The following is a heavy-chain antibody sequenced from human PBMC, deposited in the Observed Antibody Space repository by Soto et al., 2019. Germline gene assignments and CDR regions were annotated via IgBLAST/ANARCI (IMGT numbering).Heavy chain of an antibody. V-gene: IGHV1-69*13. J-gene: IGHJ4*02. D-gene: IGHD2-15*01. CDR3: ARGAGGRSYWEATDY. CDR1: GGTFSSYA. Sequence: ASVKVSCKASGGTFSSYAISWVRQAPGQGLEWMGGIIPIFGTANYAQKFQGRVTITADESTSTAYMELSSLRSEDTAVYYCARGAGGRSYWEATDYWGQGTLVTVSS. CDR2: IIPIFGTA.